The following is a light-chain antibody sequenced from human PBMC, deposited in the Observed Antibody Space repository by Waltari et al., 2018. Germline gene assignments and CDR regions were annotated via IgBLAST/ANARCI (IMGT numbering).Light chain of an antibody. CDR3: YSYAGSYTYV. V-gene: IGLV2-11*01. Sequence: QSALTQPRSMSGSPGQSVTISCTGTSSDVAGYNYVSWYQQLPGKAPKLMIYDVSSRPSGVPDRFSGSKSGNTASLPISGLHADDEGDYFCYSYAGSYTYVFGTGTKVTVL. J-gene: IGLJ1*01. CDR2: DVS. CDR1: SSDVAGYNY.